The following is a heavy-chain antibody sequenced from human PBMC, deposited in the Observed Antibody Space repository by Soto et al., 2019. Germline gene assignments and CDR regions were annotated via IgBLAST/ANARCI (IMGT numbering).Heavy chain of an antibody. CDR1: GYTLTELS. Sequence: ASVKVSCKVSGYTLTELSMHWVRQAPGKGLEWMGGFDPEDGETIYAQKFQGRVTMTEDTSTDTAYMELSSLRSEDTAVYYFATNNYCTNGVCYPRHFDYWGQGTLVTVSS. V-gene: IGHV1-24*01. J-gene: IGHJ4*02. D-gene: IGHD2-8*01. CDR2: FDPEDGET. CDR3: ATNNYCTNGVCYPRHFDY.